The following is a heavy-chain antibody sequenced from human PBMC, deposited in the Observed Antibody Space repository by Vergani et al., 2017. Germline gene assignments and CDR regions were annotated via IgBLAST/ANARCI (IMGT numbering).Heavy chain of an antibody. D-gene: IGHD6-13*01. V-gene: IGHV1-8*01. CDR1: GYTFTSYD. Sequence: QVQLVQSGAEVKKPGASVKVSCKASGYTFTSYDINWVRQATGQGLEWMGWMNPNSGNTGYAQKFQGRVTMTRNTSRSTAYMELSSLRSEDTAVYYCARCRIAAAGQDAFDIWGQGTMVTVSS. J-gene: IGHJ3*02. CDR2: MNPNSGNT. CDR3: ARCRIAAAGQDAFDI.